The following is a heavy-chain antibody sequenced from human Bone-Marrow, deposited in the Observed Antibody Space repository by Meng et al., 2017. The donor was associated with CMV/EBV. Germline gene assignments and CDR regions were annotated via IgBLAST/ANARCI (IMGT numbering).Heavy chain of an antibody. CDR1: GGSISSYY. V-gene: IGHV4-59*01. Sequence: SETLSLTCTVSGGSISSYYWSWIRQPPGKGLEWIGYIYYSGSTNYNPSLKSRVTISVDTSKNQFSLKLSSVTAADTAVYYCAREYCGGDCYFGGWCVPWGQGTLVTVSS. CDR2: IYYSGST. D-gene: IGHD2-21*01. CDR3: AREYCGGDCYFGGWCVP. J-gene: IGHJ5*02.